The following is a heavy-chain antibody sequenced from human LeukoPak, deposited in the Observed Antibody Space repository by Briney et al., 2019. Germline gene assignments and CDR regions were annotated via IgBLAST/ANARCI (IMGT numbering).Heavy chain of an antibody. J-gene: IGHJ6*03. CDR3: AREGDTNIYYFYMDV. CDR1: GGSFSGYY. Sequence: SETLSLTCAVYGGSFSGYYWSWIRQPPGKGLEWIGFIYYTGSGNYNPSLKSRATMSVDTSKNQFSLMLSSVTAADTAVYYCAREGDTNIYYFYMDVWGKGTTVTVSS. D-gene: IGHD1-26*01. V-gene: IGHV4-59*01. CDR2: IYYTGSG.